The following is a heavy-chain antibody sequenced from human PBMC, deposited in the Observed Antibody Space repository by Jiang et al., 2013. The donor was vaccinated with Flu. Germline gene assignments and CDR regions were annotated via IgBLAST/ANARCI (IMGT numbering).Heavy chain of an antibody. V-gene: IGHV4-39*01. CDR3: ARQANYYGSGSYYSD. Sequence: KPSETLSLTCTVSGGSISSGSYYWGWIRQPPGTGLEWIGSIYYSGYTYYNPSLKSRVTISGDTSKNQFSLRLSSVTAADSAVYYCARQANYYGSGSYYSDWGQGTLVTVSS. D-gene: IGHD3-10*01. CDR1: GGSISSGSYY. J-gene: IGHJ4*02. CDR2: IYYSGYT.